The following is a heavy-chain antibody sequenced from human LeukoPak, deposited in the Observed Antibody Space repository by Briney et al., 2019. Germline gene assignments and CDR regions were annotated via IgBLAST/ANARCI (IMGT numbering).Heavy chain of an antibody. CDR2: MNPNSGQT. V-gene: IGHV1-8*01. CDR1: GYTFTSYD. D-gene: IGHD3-16*02. Sequence: ASVKVSCKASGYTFTSYDINWVRQAPGQGLEWMGWMNPNSGQTGSAQNFQGRLTMTRDTSISTVYMELSSLRSEDTAVYYCARIHYDYVWGTYRYTRSDPWGQGTLVIVSS. CDR3: ARIHYDYVWGTYRYTRSDP. J-gene: IGHJ5*02.